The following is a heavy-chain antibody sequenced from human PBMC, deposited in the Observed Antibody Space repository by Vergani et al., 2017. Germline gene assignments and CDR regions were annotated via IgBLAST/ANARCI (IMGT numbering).Heavy chain of an antibody. CDR3: VRDVRVSRT. CDR2: ISGPGGTT. V-gene: IGHV3-23*01. J-gene: IGHJ3*01. CDR1: GFIFSDFA. Sequence: EVHLLQSGGGLVQPGGSLRLSCEASGFIFSDFAMSWVRQVPGKGPEWLSSISGPGGTTYYADSVKGRFTISRDKSRSTLFLQMDNLRAEDTAVYYCVRDVRVSRTWGQGTLVAVSS.